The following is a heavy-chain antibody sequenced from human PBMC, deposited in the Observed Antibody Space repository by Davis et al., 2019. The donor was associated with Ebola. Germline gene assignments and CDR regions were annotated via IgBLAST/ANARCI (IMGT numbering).Heavy chain of an antibody. Sequence: GESLKISCAASGFTFSSYGMHWVRQAPGKGLEWVAVIWYDGSNKYYADSVKGRFTISRDNSKNTLDLQMNSRRAEDTAVYYCARATIVVVVAAPMDVWGQGTTVTVSS. J-gene: IGHJ6*02. D-gene: IGHD2-15*01. CDR3: ARATIVVVVAAPMDV. CDR2: IWYDGSNK. V-gene: IGHV3-33*01. CDR1: GFTFSSYG.